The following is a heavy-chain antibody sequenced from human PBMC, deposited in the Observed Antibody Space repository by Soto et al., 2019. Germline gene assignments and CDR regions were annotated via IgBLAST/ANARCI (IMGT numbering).Heavy chain of an antibody. J-gene: IGHJ6*03. D-gene: IGHD3-3*01. V-gene: IGHV3-23*01. CDR3: ATYEEGHYYYYYMDV. Sequence: EVQLLESGGGLVQPGGSLRLSCAASGFTFSSYAMSWVRQAPGKGLEWVSAISGSAGSTTYADSAKGRFTISRDNSKNKPYLQKISLRAEDTTVDYCATYEEGHYYYYYMDVWGKGTTVTVSS. CDR2: ISGSAGST. CDR1: GFTFSSYA.